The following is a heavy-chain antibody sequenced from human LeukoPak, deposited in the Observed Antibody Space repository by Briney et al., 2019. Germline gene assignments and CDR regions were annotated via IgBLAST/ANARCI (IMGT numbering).Heavy chain of an antibody. D-gene: IGHD2-8*02. Sequence: PSETLSLTCTVSPGSITGYYFTWIRQPPGKGLEWLGFIYYSGTTNYSPSFKSRLTMSLDTSKNQVSLRLTSVTAADTAVYYCARDSGGPYWYYYGMDVWGRGTTVTVSS. V-gene: IGHV4-59*01. CDR3: ARDSGGPYWYYYGMDV. CDR1: PGSITGYY. J-gene: IGHJ6*02. CDR2: IYYSGTT.